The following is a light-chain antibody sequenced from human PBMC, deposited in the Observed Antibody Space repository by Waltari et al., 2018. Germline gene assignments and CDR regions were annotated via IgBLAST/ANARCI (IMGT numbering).Light chain of an antibody. CDR1: QSVASSS. CDR3: QHFSSSSRCT. Sequence: EIVLTQSPGTLSLSPGERVTLSCRASQSVASSSLAWYQQKSGQAPRLLIFGTSKRATGIPDRFSGSGSGTDFTLTINRLEPEDFAIYYCQHFSSSSRCTFGGGTKVEVQ. V-gene: IGKV3-20*01. J-gene: IGKJ4*01. CDR2: GTS.